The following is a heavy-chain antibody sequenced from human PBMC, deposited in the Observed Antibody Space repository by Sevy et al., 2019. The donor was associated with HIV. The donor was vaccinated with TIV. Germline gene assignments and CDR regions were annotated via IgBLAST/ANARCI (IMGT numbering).Heavy chain of an antibody. CDR1: GYSFTSYW. CDR3: ARDRKDSITMVRGVIDFDY. CDR2: IYPGHSDT. V-gene: IGHV5-51*01. Sequence: GESLKISCKGSGYSFTSYWIGWVRQMPGKGLEWMGIIYPGHSDTRYSPSFQGQVTISDDKSISTAYLQWSSLKASDTAMYYCARDRKDSITMVRGVIDFDYWGQGTLVTVSS. J-gene: IGHJ4*02. D-gene: IGHD3-10*01.